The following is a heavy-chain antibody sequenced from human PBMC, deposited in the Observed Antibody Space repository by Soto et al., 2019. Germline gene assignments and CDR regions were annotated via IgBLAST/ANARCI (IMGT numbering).Heavy chain of an antibody. D-gene: IGHD6-6*01. Sequence: GGSLRLSCAASGFTFSSYAMHWVRQAPGKGLEWVAVISYDGSNKYYADSVKGRFTISRDNSKNTLYLQMNSLRAEDTAVYYCARDLFLHSSSSEGYYYYGMDVWGQGTTVTVSS. CDR3: ARDLFLHSSSSEGYYYYGMDV. V-gene: IGHV3-30*04. CDR1: GFTFSSYA. CDR2: ISYDGSNK. J-gene: IGHJ6*02.